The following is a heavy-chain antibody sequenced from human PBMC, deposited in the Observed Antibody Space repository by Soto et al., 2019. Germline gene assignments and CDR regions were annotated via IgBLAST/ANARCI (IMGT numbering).Heavy chain of an antibody. J-gene: IGHJ6*01. Sequence: PSETLSLTCTVSGGSISSDDYYWSWIRQPPGKGLEWIGYIYYSGSAYYTPSLQSRVSISIDTSKNQFSLKLTSVTATDTAVYFCARGAALNTCYNYYGMDVWGQGTTVNVSS. V-gene: IGHV4-30-4*01. D-gene: IGHD6-25*01. CDR3: ARGAALNTCYNYYGMDV. CDR1: GGSISSDDYY. CDR2: IYYSGSA.